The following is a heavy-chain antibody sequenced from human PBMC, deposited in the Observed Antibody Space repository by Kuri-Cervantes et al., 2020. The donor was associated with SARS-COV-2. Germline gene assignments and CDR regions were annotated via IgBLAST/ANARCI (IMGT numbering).Heavy chain of an antibody. CDR2: IYYSGST. D-gene: IGHD1-26*01. CDR3: ARVGQSGSYRLGAFDI. Sequence: GSLRLSCTVSGGSISSYYWSWIRQPPGRGLEWIGYIYYSGSTNYNPSLKSRVTISVDTSKKQFSLKLSSVTAADTAVYYCARVGQSGSYRLGAFDIWGQGTMVTVSS. V-gene: IGHV4-59*08. J-gene: IGHJ3*02. CDR1: GGSISSYY.